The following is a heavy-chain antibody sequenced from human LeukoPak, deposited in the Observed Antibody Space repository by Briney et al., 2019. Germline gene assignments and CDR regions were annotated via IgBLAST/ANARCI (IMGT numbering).Heavy chain of an antibody. CDR2: IRNKGASYST. CDR1: GFTFSEQY. V-gene: IGHV3-72*01. D-gene: IGHD3-3*01. CDR3: SRGDFKAS. J-gene: IGHJ5*02. Sequence: PGGSLRLSCAASGFTFSEQYMDWVRQAPGKGLEWVARIRNKGASYSTDYAASVKGRFTISRDGSKNSLYLQMNSLKTEDTAVYYCSRGDFKASWGQGTLVTVSS.